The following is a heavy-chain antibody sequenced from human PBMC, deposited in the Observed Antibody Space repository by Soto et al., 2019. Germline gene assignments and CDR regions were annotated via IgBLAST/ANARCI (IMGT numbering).Heavy chain of an antibody. CDR3: ATQEVGGSYVYTFDP. Sequence: QLQLQESGPGLVKPSETLSLTCTVSGGSISSSSYYWGWIRQPPGKGLEWIGSIYYSGSTYYNPSLQSRAPLSVDTSKKHFSLKLSSVTAADTAVYYCATQEVGGSYVYTFDPWGQGTLVTVSS. CDR1: GGSISSSSYY. D-gene: IGHD1-26*01. CDR2: IYYSGST. J-gene: IGHJ5*02. V-gene: IGHV4-39*02.